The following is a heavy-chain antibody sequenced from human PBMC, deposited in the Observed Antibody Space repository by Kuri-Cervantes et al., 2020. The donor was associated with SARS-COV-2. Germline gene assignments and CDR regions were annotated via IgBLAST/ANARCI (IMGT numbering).Heavy chain of an antibody. V-gene: IGHV3-11*06. CDR1: GFTFSDYY. CDR3: AKDIGTRSTNFVTYDY. D-gene: IGHD2/OR15-2a*01. Sequence: GESLKISCAASGFTFSDYYMSWIRQAPGKGLEWVSYISSSSSYTNYADSVKGRFTISRDNAKNSLYLQMNSLRAEDTAVYYCAKDIGTRSTNFVTYDYWGQGDLVTVSS. CDR2: ISSSSSYT. J-gene: IGHJ4*02.